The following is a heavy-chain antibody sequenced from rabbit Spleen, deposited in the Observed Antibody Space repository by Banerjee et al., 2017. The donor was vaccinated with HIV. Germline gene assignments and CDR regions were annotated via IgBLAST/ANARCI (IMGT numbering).Heavy chain of an antibody. J-gene: IGHJ4*01. V-gene: IGHV1S42*01. Sequence: EESGGGLVKPGGTLTLTCKASGFSLFFYWMCWVRQAPGKGLELIGCIYAGDGSTDYMNWVNGRFTISKTSSTVDLKMTSLTAADTATYFCARDKELDIWGYEFNLWGQGTLVTVS. CDR2: IYAGDGST. D-gene: IGHD3-1*01. CDR1: GFSLFFYW. CDR3: ARDKELDIWGYEFNL.